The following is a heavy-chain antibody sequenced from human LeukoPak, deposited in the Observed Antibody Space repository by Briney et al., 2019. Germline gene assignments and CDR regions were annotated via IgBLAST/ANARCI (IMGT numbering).Heavy chain of an antibody. Sequence: SQTPSLTCDISGDSISSNDAAWYWLRQSPSRGLEWLGRTYYRSKWSSDYAVSVKSRIAINSDTSRNQISLQLNSVTPEDTAVYYCAYWTQRWGPGILVTVSS. D-gene: IGHD3/OR15-3a*01. J-gene: IGHJ4*02. CDR1: GDSISSNDAA. CDR3: AYWTQR. CDR2: TYYRSKWSS. V-gene: IGHV6-1*01.